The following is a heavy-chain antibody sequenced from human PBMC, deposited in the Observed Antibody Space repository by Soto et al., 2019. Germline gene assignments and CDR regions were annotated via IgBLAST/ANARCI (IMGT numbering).Heavy chain of an antibody. CDR1: GGSISSSSYY. CDR3: ASSTVSHNYYYMDV. V-gene: IGHV4-39*01. J-gene: IGHJ6*03. D-gene: IGHD4-17*01. Sequence: SETLSLTCTVSGGSISSSSYYWGWIRQPPGKGLEWIGSIYYSGSTYYNPSLKSRVTISVDTSKNQFSLKLSSVTAADTAVYYCASSTVSHNYYYMDVWGKGTTVTVSS. CDR2: IYYSGST.